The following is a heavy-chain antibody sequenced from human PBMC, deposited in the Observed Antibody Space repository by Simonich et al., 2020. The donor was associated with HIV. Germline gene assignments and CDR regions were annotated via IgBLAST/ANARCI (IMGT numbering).Heavy chain of an antibody. D-gene: IGHD1-26*01. CDR3: ASGSSKEEYYYGMDV. J-gene: IGHJ6*02. V-gene: IGHV3-33*01. Sequence: QVQLVESGGGVVQPGRALRLSCAASGFTFSRYGMHWVGRAPGKGLGGVEVIGYDGSNKYYADTVKGRFTISRDNSKNTLYLQMNSLRAEDTAVYYCASGSSKEEYYYGMDVWGQGTTVTVSS. CDR1: GFTFSRYG. CDR2: IGYDGSNK.